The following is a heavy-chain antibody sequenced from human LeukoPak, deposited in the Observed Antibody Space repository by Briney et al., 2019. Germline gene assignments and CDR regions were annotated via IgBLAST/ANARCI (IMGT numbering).Heavy chain of an antibody. CDR1: GYTFIGYY. CDR3: ASVDASAYSYEY. J-gene: IGHJ4*02. CDR2: INPNTGGT. V-gene: IGHV1-2*02. D-gene: IGHD5-18*01. Sequence: ASVKVSCKASGYTFIGYYIHWVRQAPGQGLEWMGWINPNTGGTNYAEKFQGKVTMTRDTSISTAYMELNRLRSDDTAVYYCASVDASAYSYEYWGQGTLVTVS.